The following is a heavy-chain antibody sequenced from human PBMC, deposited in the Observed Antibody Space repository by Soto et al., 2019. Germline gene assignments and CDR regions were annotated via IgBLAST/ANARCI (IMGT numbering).Heavy chain of an antibody. Sequence: GGSLRLSCAASGFTFSSYSMNWVRQAPGKGLEWVSSISSSSSYIYYADSVKGRFTISRDNAKNSLYLQMNSLRAEDTAVYYCARDSPNGGDAFDIWGQGTMVTVSS. V-gene: IGHV3-21*01. CDR3: ARDSPNGGDAFDI. D-gene: IGHD7-27*01. CDR1: GFTFSSYS. J-gene: IGHJ3*02. CDR2: ISSSSSYI.